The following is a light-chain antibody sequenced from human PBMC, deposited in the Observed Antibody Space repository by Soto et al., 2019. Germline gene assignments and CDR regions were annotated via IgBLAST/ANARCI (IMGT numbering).Light chain of an antibody. V-gene: IGKV1-39*01. CDR3: QETYSTPFFT. CDR2: AAF. Sequence: DILLTQSPSALSASVGDRVTITCRASENIGNYLNWFQQKPGKAPKVLIYAAFSLQSGVPSRFSGSGSGTDFTLPISSLQPEDFATDYYQETYSTPFFTFGPGTRVDI. J-gene: IGKJ3*01. CDR1: ENIGNY.